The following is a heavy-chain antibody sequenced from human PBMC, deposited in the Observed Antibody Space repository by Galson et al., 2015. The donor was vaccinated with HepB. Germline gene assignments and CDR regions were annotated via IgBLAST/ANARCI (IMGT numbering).Heavy chain of an antibody. CDR2: VEGTNGKT. CDR1: RDRVGSYP. V-gene: IGHV1-18*04. D-gene: IGHD3-3*01. CDR3: ARDGGLEGSHYKTYFDY. Sequence: AVKVSCKAYRDRVGSYPIDWGQQGPWHPVVRIVWVEGTNGKTTWQHIFNCRVSMTTDSSTSTAYMEVRGLRSGDTAIYYCARDGGLEGSHYKTYFDYWGQGTLVSVSS. J-gene: IGHJ4*02.